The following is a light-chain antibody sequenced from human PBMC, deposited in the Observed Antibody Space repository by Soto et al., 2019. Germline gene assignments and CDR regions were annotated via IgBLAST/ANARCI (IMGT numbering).Light chain of an antibody. CDR1: QSISNY. J-gene: IGKJ4*01. V-gene: IGKV1-39*01. Sequence: DIQMTHSPSSLSASVGDRVTITCRASQSISNYLNWYQQKPGKAPKLLIYAASNLQSGVPSRFSGSGSGTDFTLTISSLQPEDFATYYCQQSYSTSPTFGGGTRWIS. CDR2: AAS. CDR3: QQSYSTSPT.